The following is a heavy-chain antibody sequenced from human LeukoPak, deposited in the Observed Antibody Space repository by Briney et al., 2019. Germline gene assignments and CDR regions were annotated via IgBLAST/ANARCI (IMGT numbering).Heavy chain of an antibody. J-gene: IGHJ6*02. V-gene: IGHV3-53*01. CDR1: WVTISSNY. D-gene: IGHD5-12*01. CDR2: IYSGAHT. CDR3: ARDRGVDGGYDYVGYYYYGMDV. Sequence: PGGSLRLSCAASWVTISSNYIRCVRQAPGKGLGWDSVIYSGAHTSYADSVEGRFTISRDNSKNTLYLQMNSLRGEDTAVYYCARDRGVDGGYDYVGYYYYGMDVWGQGTAVTVSS.